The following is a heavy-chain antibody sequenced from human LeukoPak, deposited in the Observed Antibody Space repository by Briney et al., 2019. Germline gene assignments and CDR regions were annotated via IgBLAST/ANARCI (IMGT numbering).Heavy chain of an antibody. J-gene: IGHJ3*02. CDR1: GGSISSGSYY. D-gene: IGHD1-7*01. V-gene: IGHV4-39*01. Sequence: SETLSLTCTVSGGSISSGSYYWGWIRQPPGKGLEWIGTISYRGSTYSNSSLKSRVTISVDTSKNQFSLKLSSVTAADTAVFYSARFGTDWNSSGGTHVDFTNTWGQGTMVTVSS. CDR2: ISYRGST. CDR3: ARFGTDWNSSGGTHVDFTNT.